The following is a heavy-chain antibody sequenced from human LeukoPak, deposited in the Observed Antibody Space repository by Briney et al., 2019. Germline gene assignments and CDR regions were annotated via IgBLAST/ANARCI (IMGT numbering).Heavy chain of an antibody. CDR2: INPNSGGT. V-gene: IGHV1-2*02. CDR3: ASGYYDILTGSINWFDP. J-gene: IGHJ5*02. D-gene: IGHD3-9*01. CDR1: GYTFTGYF. Sequence: ASVKVSCKASGYTFTGYFMHWVRQAPGQGLEWMGWINPNSGGTNYAQKFQGRVTMTRDTSISTAYMELSRLRSDDTAVYYCASGYYDILTGSINWFDPWGQGTLVTVSS.